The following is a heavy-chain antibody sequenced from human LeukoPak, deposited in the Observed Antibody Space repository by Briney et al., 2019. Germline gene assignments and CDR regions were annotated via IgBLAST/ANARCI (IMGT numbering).Heavy chain of an antibody. CDR3: TTENSSGWYYFDY. Sequence: PGGSLRLSCAASGFTFSNAWMSWVRQAPGKGLEWVGRIKSKTDGGTTDYAAPVRGRFTISRDESKNTLYLQMNSMKTENTAVYYCTTENSSGWYYFDYWGQGTLVTVSS. V-gene: IGHV3-15*01. D-gene: IGHD6-19*01. CDR2: IKSKTDGGTT. J-gene: IGHJ4*02. CDR1: GFTFSNAW.